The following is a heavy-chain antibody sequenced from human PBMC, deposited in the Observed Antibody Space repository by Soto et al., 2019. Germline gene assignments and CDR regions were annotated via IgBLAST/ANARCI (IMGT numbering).Heavy chain of an antibody. CDR3: ARLIGNSWLDS. D-gene: IGHD2-8*01. Sequence: SETLSLTCTVSGGSISSYYWSWIRQPPGKGLEWIGYIYHSGSPYYNPSLKSRVTISVDRSKNQFSLKLSSVTPDDTAVYYCARLIGNSWLDSWGQGTLVTVSS. CDR1: GGSISSYY. J-gene: IGHJ5*01. CDR2: IYHSGSP. V-gene: IGHV4-59*04.